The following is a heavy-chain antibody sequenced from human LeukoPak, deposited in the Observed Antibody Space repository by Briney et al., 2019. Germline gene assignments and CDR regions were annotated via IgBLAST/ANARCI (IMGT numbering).Heavy chain of an antibody. CDR1: GFTFSSYG. J-gene: IGHJ4*02. Sequence: PGGSLRLSCAASGFTFSSYGMHWVRQAPGKGLEWVAFIRYDGSNKYYADSVKGRFTISRDNSKNTLYLQMNSLRAEDTAVYYCAKEMDTVVTRDYFDYRGQGTLATVSS. V-gene: IGHV3-30*02. CDR3: AKEMDTVVTRDYFDY. CDR2: IRYDGSNK. D-gene: IGHD4-23*01.